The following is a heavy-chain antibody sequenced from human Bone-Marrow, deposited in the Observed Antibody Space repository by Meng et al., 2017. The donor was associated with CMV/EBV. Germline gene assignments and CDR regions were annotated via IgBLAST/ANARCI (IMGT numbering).Heavy chain of an antibody. D-gene: IGHD2-2*01. CDR2: INPNSGGT. J-gene: IGHJ6*02. CDR3: ARERQVSLIPIIVVVPAAQKGEGLGMDV. V-gene: IGHV1-2*02. Sequence: ASVKVSCKASGYTFTSYDINWVRQAPGQGLEWMGWINPNSGGTNYAQKFQGRVTMTRDTSISTAYMELSRLRSDDTAVYYCARERQVSLIPIIVVVPAAQKGEGLGMDVWGQGTTVTVSS. CDR1: GYTFTSYD.